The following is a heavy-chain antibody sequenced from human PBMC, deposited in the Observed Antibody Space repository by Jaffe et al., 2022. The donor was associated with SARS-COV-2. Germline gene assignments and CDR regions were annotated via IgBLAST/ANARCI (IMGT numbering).Heavy chain of an antibody. CDR2: ISWNSGSI. CDR1: GFTFDDYA. Sequence: EVQLVESGGGLVQPGRSLRLSCAASGFTFDDYAMHWVRQAPGKGLEWVSGISWNSGSIGYADSVKGRFTISRDNAKNSLYLQMNSLRAEDTALYYCAKATRSKYQGMDVWGQGTTVTVSS. V-gene: IGHV3-9*01. CDR3: AKATRSKYQGMDV. J-gene: IGHJ6*02.